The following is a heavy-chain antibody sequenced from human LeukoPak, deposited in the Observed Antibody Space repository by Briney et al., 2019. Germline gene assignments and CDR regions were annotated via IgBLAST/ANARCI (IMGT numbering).Heavy chain of an antibody. V-gene: IGHV3-21*01. D-gene: IGHD2-8*02. CDR1: GFTFSSYS. CDR2: ISSSSSYI. CDR3: ARDPTESCTGGVCYNWFDP. J-gene: IGHJ5*02. Sequence: NPGGSLRLSCAASGFTFSSYSMNWVRQAPGKGLEWVSSISSSSSYIYYADSVKGRFTISRDNAKNSLYLQMNSLRAEDTAVYYCARDPTESCTGGVCYNWFDPWGQGTLVTVSS.